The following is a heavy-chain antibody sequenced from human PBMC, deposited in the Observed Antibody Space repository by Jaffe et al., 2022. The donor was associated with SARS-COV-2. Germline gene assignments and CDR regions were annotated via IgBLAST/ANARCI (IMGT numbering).Heavy chain of an antibody. CDR1: GYTFTSYA. Sequence: QVQLVQSGSELKKPGASVKVSCKASGYTFTSYAMNWVRQAPGQGLEWMGWINTNTGNPTYAQGFTGRFVFSLDTSVSTAYLQISSLKAEDTAVYYCARLFDYGPLRWLQSDDFDYWGQGTLVTVSS. CDR3: ARLFDYGPLRWLQSDDFDY. J-gene: IGHJ4*02. CDR2: INTNTGNP. D-gene: IGHD5-12*01. V-gene: IGHV7-4-1*02.